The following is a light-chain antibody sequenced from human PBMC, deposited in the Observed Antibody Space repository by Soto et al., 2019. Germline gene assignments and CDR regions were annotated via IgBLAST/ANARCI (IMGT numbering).Light chain of an antibody. CDR2: GAS. CDR3: QQYGSSLFT. J-gene: IGKJ3*01. Sequence: EIVLTQSPGTLSLSPGERATLSCRASQSVSSSYLGCYQQKPGQAPRLLIYGASSRATGIPDRFSGSGSGTDFPLTISRLEPEDCAVYYCQQYGSSLFTVGPGTKGDIK. V-gene: IGKV3-20*01. CDR1: QSVSSSY.